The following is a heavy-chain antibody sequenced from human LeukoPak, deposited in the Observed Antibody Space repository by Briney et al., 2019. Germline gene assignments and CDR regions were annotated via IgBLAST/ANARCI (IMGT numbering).Heavy chain of an antibody. Sequence: GGSLRLSCAASGFTFSSYSMNWVRQAPGKGLEWVSSISSSSSYIYYADSVKGRFTISRDNAKNSLYLQMNSLRAEVTAVYYRARGLTDYYDSSGYYSHYFDYWGQGTLVTVSS. V-gene: IGHV3-21*01. CDR3: ARGLTDYYDSSGYYSHYFDY. CDR2: ISSSSSYI. CDR1: GFTFSSYS. J-gene: IGHJ4*02. D-gene: IGHD3-22*01.